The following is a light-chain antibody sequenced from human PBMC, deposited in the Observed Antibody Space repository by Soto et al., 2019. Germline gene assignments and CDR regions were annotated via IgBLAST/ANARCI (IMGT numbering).Light chain of an antibody. Sequence: DIQMTQSPSTLSASVGDRVTVTCRASQSVNTRLAWYQHKPGKVPRFLIYQASILESGVPSRFSGSGSGTVFTPTISNLQPDDFATYYCQQYASYSTFGQGTKLE. V-gene: IGKV1-5*03. CDR3: QQYASYST. CDR2: QAS. J-gene: IGKJ2*01. CDR1: QSVNTR.